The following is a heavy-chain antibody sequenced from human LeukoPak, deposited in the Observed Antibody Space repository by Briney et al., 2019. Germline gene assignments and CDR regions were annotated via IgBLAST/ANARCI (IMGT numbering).Heavy chain of an antibody. CDR1: EFTFSDYA. V-gene: IGHV3-64D*06. CDR3: AKEDYGGSNWFDP. J-gene: IGHJ5*02. D-gene: IGHD4-23*01. CDR2: ISSNGGST. Sequence: GGSLRLSCAASEFTFSDYAMSWVRQAPGKGLEYVSAISSNGGSTYYADSVKGRFTISRDNSKNTLFLQMNSLRPEDTAVYYCAKEDYGGSNWFDPWGQGALVTVSS.